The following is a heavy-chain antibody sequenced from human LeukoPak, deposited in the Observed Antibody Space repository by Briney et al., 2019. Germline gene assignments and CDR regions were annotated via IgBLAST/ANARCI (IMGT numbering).Heavy chain of an antibody. V-gene: IGHV4-34*01. D-gene: IGHD3-3*01. J-gene: IGHJ4*02. CDR1: GASYNADY. CDR3: AGGITILGGAASFDS. CDR2: IGDRGTA. Sequence: PSETLSLTCAVYGASYNADYWRWIRQPPGKGLEWIGEIGDRGTAAYKPSLKSRLTISADASRNQFSLKLHSVVDPDTDVYYCAGGITILGGAASFDSWGQGNLVIVSS.